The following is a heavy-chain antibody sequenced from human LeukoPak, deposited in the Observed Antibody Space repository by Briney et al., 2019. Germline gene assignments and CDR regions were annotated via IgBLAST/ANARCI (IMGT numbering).Heavy chain of an antibody. J-gene: IGHJ4*02. CDR2: IIPILGIA. CDR1: GGTFSSYA. Sequence: SVKVSCKASGGTFSSYAISWVRQAPGQGLEWMGRIIPILGIANYAQKFQGRVTITADKSTSTAYMELSSLRSEDAAVYYCAILVGGYYDSCGYYRIDYWGQGTLVTVSS. CDR3: AILVGGYYDSCGYYRIDY. V-gene: IGHV1-69*04. D-gene: IGHD3-22*01.